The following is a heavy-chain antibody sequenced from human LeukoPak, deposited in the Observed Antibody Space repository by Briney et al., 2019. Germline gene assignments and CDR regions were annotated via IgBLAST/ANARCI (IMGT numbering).Heavy chain of an antibody. CDR1: GFTFSSYA. J-gene: IGHJ4*02. CDR3: AKDPVVVVAATFDY. V-gene: IGHV3-23*01. Sequence: GGSLRLSCAASGFTFSSYAMSWVRQAPGKGLEWVSAISGSGGSTYYADSVRGRFTISRDNSKNTLYLQMNSLRAEDTAVYYCAKDPVVVVAATFDYWGQGTLVTASS. D-gene: IGHD2-15*01. CDR2: ISGSGGST.